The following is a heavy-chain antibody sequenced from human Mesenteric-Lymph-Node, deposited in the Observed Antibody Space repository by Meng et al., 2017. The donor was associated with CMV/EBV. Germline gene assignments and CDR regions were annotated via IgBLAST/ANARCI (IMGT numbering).Heavy chain of an antibody. V-gene: IGHV4-34*01. CDR1: GGSFSGYY. Sequence: VQLQQWGAGLLKPSETLSLTCAVYGGSFSGYYWSWIRQPPGKGLEWIGEINRSGSTNYNPSLKSRVTISVDTSKNQFSLKLSSVTAADTAVYYCARHQRWLKSEGGFNYWGQGTLVTVSS. CDR2: INRSGST. J-gene: IGHJ4*02. D-gene: IGHD4-23*01. CDR3: ARHQRWLKSEGGFNY.